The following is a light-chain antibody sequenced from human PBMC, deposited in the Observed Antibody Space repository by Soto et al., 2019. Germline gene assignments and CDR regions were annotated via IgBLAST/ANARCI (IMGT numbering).Light chain of an antibody. CDR2: AAS. CDR3: QQTYATPIT. J-gene: IGKJ5*01. Sequence: DIQITQSPSSLSASVENKATITCRASLPISTYLAWYQQRPAKIPSLLIYAASTLQAGVPSRFSGSGSGTDFTLTITSLQPEDCATYYCQQTYATPITFGQGTRLEIK. V-gene: IGKV1-39*01. CDR1: LPISTY.